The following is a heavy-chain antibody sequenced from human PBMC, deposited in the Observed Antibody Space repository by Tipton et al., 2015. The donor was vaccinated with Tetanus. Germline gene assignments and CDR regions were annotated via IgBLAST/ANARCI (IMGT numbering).Heavy chain of an antibody. CDR3: ARGVPYSTTMGSDWFDP. Sequence: TLSLNCTVSGVSVRSYYWSWIRQSPDKGLEWLGDVIYDGTSYYNPSLNSRVKISLDTSMNQVSLTLTSVTAADTALYYCARGVPYSTTMGSDWFDPWGQGTLVTVSS. V-gene: IGHV4-34*01. CDR1: GVSVRSYY. CDR2: VIYDGTS. D-gene: IGHD2-2*01. J-gene: IGHJ5*02.